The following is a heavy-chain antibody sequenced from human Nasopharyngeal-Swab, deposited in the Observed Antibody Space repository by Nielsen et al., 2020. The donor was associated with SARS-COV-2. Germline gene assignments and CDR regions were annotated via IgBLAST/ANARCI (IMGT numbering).Heavy chain of an antibody. CDR2: IYYSGST. D-gene: IGHD3-10*01. V-gene: IGHV4-59*13. CDR1: GCSISSYY. CDR3: ARGAEYYYGSGYYYGMDV. J-gene: IGHJ6*02. Sequence: SETLSLTCTVSGCSISSYYWSWIRQPPGKGLEWIGYIYYSGSTNYNPSLKSRVTISVDTSKNQFSLKLSSVTAADTAVYYCARGAEYYYGSGYYYGMDVWGQGTTVTVSS.